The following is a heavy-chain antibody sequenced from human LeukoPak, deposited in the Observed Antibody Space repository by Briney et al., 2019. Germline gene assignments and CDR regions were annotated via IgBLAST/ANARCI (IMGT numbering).Heavy chain of an antibody. CDR1: GGSISSSSYY. V-gene: IGHV4-39*07. Sequence: PSETLSLTCTVSGGSISSSSYYWSWIRQPPGKGLERIGEINHSGSTNYNPSLKSRVTISVDTSKNQFSLKLSSVTAADTAEYYCAREYFWSGYYDYWGQGTLVTVSS. D-gene: IGHD3-3*01. J-gene: IGHJ4*02. CDR2: INHSGST. CDR3: AREYFWSGYYDY.